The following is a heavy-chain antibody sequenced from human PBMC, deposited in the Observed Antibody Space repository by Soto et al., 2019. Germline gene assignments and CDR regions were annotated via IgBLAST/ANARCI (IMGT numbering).Heavy chain of an antibody. Sequence: QVQLVQSGAEVKKPGSSVKVSCKASGGTFSSYAISWVRQAPGQGLEWMGGIIPIFGTANYAQKFQGRVTITADESTSTAYMELSSLRSEDTAVYYCARKRGGATTNYYYYGMDVWGQGTTVTVSS. D-gene: IGHD1-26*01. CDR1: GGTFSSYA. CDR3: ARKRGGATTNYYYYGMDV. CDR2: IIPIFGTA. J-gene: IGHJ6*02. V-gene: IGHV1-69*12.